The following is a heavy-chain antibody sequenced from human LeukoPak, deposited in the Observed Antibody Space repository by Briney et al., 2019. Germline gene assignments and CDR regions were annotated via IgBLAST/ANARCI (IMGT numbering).Heavy chain of an antibody. D-gene: IGHD3-22*01. CDR1: GGSISSGSYY. V-gene: IGHV4-61*09. Sequence: SETLSLTCTVSGGSISSGSYYWSWIRPPAGKGLEYIGHMYTTGSTNYNPSLRSRVTISVDTSKNQLSLKLSSVSAADTAVYYCARGYDSSGYIDYWGQGILVTVSS. J-gene: IGHJ4*02. CDR2: MYTTGST. CDR3: ARGYDSSGYIDY.